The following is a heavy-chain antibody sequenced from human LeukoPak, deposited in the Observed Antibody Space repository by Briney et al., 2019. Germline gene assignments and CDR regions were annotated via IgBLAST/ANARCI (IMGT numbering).Heavy chain of an antibody. CDR3: ARDGGHCDSVGHPRALDYI. Sequence: SETLSLTCTVSGGSVSSGSYYWSWIRQPPGKGLEWIGYIFDSGSTNYNPSLKSRVTISVDTSKNQFSLKLTSVTAADTAVYYCARDGGHCDSVGHPRALDYIWGHGTMVTVSS. V-gene: IGHV4-61*01. D-gene: IGHD3-22*01. CDR2: IFDSGST. CDR1: GGSVSSGSYY. J-gene: IGHJ3*02.